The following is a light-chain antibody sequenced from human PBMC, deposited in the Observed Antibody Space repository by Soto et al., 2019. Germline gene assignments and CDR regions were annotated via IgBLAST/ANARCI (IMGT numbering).Light chain of an antibody. CDR2: EVT. CDR1: RDDVVPYGY. J-gene: IGLJ2*01. CDR3: NLYTNGSSVV. V-gene: IGLV2-14*01. Sequence: QSALTQPASVSGSPGQPITISCDGTRDDVVPYGYVSWYQQHPGNAPNLLVYEVTNRPSVVCVRFSGAKSGNTDTLNPSRLQAEDEADYYCNLYTNGSSVVFGGGSKVTVL.